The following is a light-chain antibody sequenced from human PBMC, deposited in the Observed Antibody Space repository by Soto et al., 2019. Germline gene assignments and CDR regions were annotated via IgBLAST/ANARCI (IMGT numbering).Light chain of an antibody. CDR2: GAS. J-gene: IGKJ1*01. CDR3: QQHSHWPPWT. Sequence: EVVLTQSPATLSLSPGERATLSCRASENVRTFVDWYQQKPGQAPMLLIYGASNRATGIPARFSGSGSGTDFTLTISNLEPEDFAVYYCQQHSHWPPWTFGQGTRVEI. CDR1: ENVRTF. V-gene: IGKV3-11*01.